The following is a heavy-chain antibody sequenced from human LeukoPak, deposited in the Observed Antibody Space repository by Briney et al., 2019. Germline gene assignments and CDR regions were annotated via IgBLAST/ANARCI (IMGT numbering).Heavy chain of an antibody. D-gene: IGHD3-22*01. V-gene: IGHV4-4*07. CDR3: ARELETYYYDSSGYLPIGVFDI. Sequence: PSETLSLTCAVYGGSFSGYYWSWIRQPAGKGLEWIGRIYTSGSTNYNPSLKSRVTMSVDTSKNQFSLKLSSVTAADTAVYYCARELETYYYDSSGYLPIGVFDIWGQGTMVTVSS. CDR2: IYTSGST. CDR1: GGSFSGYY. J-gene: IGHJ3*02.